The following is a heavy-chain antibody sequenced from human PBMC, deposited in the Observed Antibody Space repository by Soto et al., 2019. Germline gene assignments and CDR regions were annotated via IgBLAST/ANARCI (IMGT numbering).Heavy chain of an antibody. Sequence: GGSLRLSCAASGFTVSSNYMSWVRQAPGKGLEWVSVIYSGGSTYYADSVKGRFTISRDNSKNTLYLQMNSLRAEDTAVYYCANRPQTLAAAGFDYWGQGTLVTVSS. D-gene: IGHD6-13*01. V-gene: IGHV3-66*01. CDR2: IYSGGST. CDR3: ANRPQTLAAAGFDY. J-gene: IGHJ4*02. CDR1: GFTVSSNY.